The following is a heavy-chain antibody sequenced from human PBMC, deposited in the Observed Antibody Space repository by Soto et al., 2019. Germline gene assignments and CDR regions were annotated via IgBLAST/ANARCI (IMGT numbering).Heavy chain of an antibody. CDR2: NNPNSGNI. D-gene: IGHD3-10*01. CDR3: ARGRASGSYYLLDY. CDR1: GNTFTSYD. J-gene: IGHJ4*02. V-gene: IGHV1-8*01. Sequence: WASVKVSCEASGNTFTSYDINWVRQATGHGLEWMGWNNPNSGNIGYAQKFQGRVTMTRDTAIRTAYMEVSRLRSDDTAVYYCARGRASGSYYLLDYWGQGTLVTV.